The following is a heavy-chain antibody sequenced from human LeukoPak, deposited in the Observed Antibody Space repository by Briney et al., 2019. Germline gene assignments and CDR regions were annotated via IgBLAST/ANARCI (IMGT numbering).Heavy chain of an antibody. Sequence: GRSLRLSCAASGFTFSSYGMHWVRQAPGKGLEWGADIWYDGSNKYYADYVKSRFTISRDNSKNTLYLQMNSLRAEDTAVYYCAKGGDGYNYFDYWGQGTLVTVSS. V-gene: IGHV3-33*06. D-gene: IGHD5-24*01. CDR2: IWYDGSNK. J-gene: IGHJ4*02. CDR3: AKGGDGYNYFDY. CDR1: GFTFSSYG.